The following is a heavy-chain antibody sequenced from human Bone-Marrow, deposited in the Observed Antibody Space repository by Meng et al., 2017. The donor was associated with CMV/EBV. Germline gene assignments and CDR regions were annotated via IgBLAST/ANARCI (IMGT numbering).Heavy chain of an antibody. Sequence: QVCLVQSGAEVMKPGAHGTVSCKVSGYTFTSYGISGVRQAPGQGLEWMGWIIAYNGNTNYAQKLQGRGTMTTDTSTSTAYMELRSLRSDDTAVYYCARGVAVAGPGDYWGQGTLVTVSS. V-gene: IGHV1-18*01. CDR1: GYTFTSYG. CDR2: IIAYNGNT. CDR3: ARGVAVAGPGDY. J-gene: IGHJ4*02. D-gene: IGHD6-19*01.